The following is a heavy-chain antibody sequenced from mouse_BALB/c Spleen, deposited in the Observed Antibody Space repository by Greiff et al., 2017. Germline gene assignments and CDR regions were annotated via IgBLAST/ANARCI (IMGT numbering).Heavy chain of an antibody. CDR2: IYPGDGDT. D-gene: IGHD2-4*01. J-gene: IGHJ4*01. V-gene: IGHV1-82*01. CDR1: GYAFSSSW. Sequence: QVQLQQSGPELVKPGASVKISCKASGYAFSSSWMNWVKQRPGQGLEWIGRIYPGDGDTNYNGKFKGKATLTADKSSSTAYMQLSSLTSVDSAVYFCARSGITTYYYAMDYWGQGTSVTVSS. CDR3: ARSGITTYYYAMDY.